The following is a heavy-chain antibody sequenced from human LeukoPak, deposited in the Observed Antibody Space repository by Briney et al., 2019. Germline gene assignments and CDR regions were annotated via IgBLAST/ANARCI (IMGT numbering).Heavy chain of an antibody. CDR3: ARLPGSSRTPGDY. V-gene: IGHV5-51*01. J-gene: IGHJ4*02. D-gene: IGHD6-6*01. Sequence: GESLKISCHGSGYNFTAYWIGWVRQMPVKGLEWMGIIFPGDSNIRYSPSFQGQVTISADKSIGTTYLHLNRLQASDTAIYYCARLPGSSRTPGDYWGQGTLVTVSS. CDR1: GYNFTAYW. CDR2: IFPGDSNI.